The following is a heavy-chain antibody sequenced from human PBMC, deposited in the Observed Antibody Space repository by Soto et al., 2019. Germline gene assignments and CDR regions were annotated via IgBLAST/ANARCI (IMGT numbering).Heavy chain of an antibody. J-gene: IGHJ3*02. CDR2: ISYDGSNK. CDR3: GAGGGSYFPAFDI. Sequence: QVQLVESGGGVVQPGRSLRLSCAASGFTFSSYGMHWVRQAPGKGLEWVAVISYDGSNKYYADSVKGRFTISRDNSKNTLYLQMNSLRAEDTAVYYCGAGGGSYFPAFDIWGQGTMVTVSS. D-gene: IGHD1-26*01. V-gene: IGHV3-30*03. CDR1: GFTFSSYG.